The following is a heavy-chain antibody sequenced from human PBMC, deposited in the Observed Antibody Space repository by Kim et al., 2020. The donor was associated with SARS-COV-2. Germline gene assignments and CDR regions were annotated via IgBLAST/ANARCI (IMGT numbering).Heavy chain of an antibody. J-gene: IGHJ6*02. D-gene: IGHD3-9*01. Sequence: GGSLRLSCAASGFTFSNAWMSWVRQAPGKGLEWVGRIKSKTDGGTTDYAAPVKGRFTISRDDSKNTLYLQMNSLKTEDTAVYYCTTDQLRYFETYYYGMDVWGQGTTVTVSS. CDR2: IKSKTDGGTT. CDR1: GFTFSNAW. CDR3: TTDQLRYFETYYYGMDV. V-gene: IGHV3-15*01.